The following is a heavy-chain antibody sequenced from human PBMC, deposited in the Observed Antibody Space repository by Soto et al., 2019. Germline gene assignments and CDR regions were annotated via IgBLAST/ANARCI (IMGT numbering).Heavy chain of an antibody. V-gene: IGHV5-10-1*01. CDR3: ARQDSSSWYVTTNGMDV. D-gene: IGHD6-13*01. Sequence: GESLKISCKGSGYSFTSYWISWVRQMPGKGLEWMGRIDPSDSYTNYSPSFQGHVTISADKSISTAYLQWSSLEASDTAMYYCARQDSSSWYVTTNGMDVWGQGTTVTVSS. CDR2: IDPSDSYT. CDR1: GYSFTSYW. J-gene: IGHJ6*02.